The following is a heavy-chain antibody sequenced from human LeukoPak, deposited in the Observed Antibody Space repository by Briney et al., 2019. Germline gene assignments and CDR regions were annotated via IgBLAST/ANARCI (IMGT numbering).Heavy chain of an antibody. CDR2: IYTSGST. CDR3: ARDYSSPTDWFDP. D-gene: IGHD6-13*01. V-gene: IGHV4-61*02. J-gene: IGHJ5*01. Sequence: PSETLSLTCTVSGGSISSSSYYWSWIRQPAGKGLEWIGRIYTSGSTNYNPSLKSRVTMSVDTSKNQFSLKLSSVTAADTAVYYCARDYSSPTDWFDPWGQGTLVTVSS. CDR1: GGSISSSSYY.